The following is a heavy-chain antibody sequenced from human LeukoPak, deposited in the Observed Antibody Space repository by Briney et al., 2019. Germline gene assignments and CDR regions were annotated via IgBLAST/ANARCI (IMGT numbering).Heavy chain of an antibody. D-gene: IGHD1-26*01. V-gene: IGHV3-74*01. CDR1: GFTLSSYW. CDR3: ARDPYSGSYGPYYYYYMDV. J-gene: IGHJ6*03. CDR2: IKSDGSTT. Sequence: GGSLRLSCAASGFTLSSYWMHWVRQAPGKGLVWVSRIKSDGSTTNYADSVKGRFTISRDNAKNSLYLQMDSLRVEDTAVYYCARDPYSGSYGPYYYYYMDVWGKGTTVTISS.